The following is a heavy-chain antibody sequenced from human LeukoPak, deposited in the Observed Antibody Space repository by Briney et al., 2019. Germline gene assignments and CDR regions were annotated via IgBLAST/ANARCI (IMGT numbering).Heavy chain of an antibody. CDR3: SRDYYDSSASATFDY. V-gene: IGHV3-21*06. Sequence: GGSLRLSCAASPFTFYTYTVNWVPQAPGNGVKWVSSIASDTTFIKYATSVKGRFTFSTRNAKNSLFLAMKSLRSHDTALYFCSRDYYDSSASATFDYWGRGNLVTVSS. J-gene: IGHJ4*02. CDR1: PFTFYTYT. CDR2: IASDTTFI. D-gene: IGHD3-22*01.